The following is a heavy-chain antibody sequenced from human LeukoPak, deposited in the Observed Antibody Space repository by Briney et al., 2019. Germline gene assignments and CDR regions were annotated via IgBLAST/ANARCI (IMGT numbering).Heavy chain of an antibody. J-gene: IGHJ6*02. D-gene: IGHD3-10*01. CDR1: GYIFTSYW. CDR3: ARTLWFGELSGYYYGMDV. CDR2: IYPGDSDT. Sequence: GASLQISCKGSGYIFTSYWIGWVRQVPGKVLELMGIIYPGDSDTRYSPSFQGQVTISADKSISTAYLQWSSLKASDTAMYYCARTLWFGELSGYYYGMDVWGQGTTVTVSS. V-gene: IGHV5-51*01.